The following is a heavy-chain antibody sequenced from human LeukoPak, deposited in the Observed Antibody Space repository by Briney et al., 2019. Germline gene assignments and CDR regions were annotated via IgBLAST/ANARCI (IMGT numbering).Heavy chain of an antibody. CDR3: ARASDYDIFTGYYPGGDYYGLDV. Sequence: PGGSLRLSCAASGFTFSSYAFHWVRQAPGKGLEWVAVISYDETSKYYADSVKGRFTISRDNSKNTLYLQMNSLRAEDTAVYYCARASDYDIFTGYYPGGDYYGLDVWGQGTTVTVSS. D-gene: IGHD3-9*01. V-gene: IGHV3-30-3*01. J-gene: IGHJ6*02. CDR2: ISYDETSK. CDR1: GFTFSSYA.